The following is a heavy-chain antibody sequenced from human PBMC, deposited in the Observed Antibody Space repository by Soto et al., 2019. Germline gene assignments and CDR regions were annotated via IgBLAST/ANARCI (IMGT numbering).Heavy chain of an antibody. D-gene: IGHD3-10*01. CDR1: GFSFIHAW. Sequence: GGSLRLSCAAAGFSFIHAWMTWVRQAPGKGLEWVGHISSRVHGATADYAAPVKGRFTISRDDSESTLYLEMNSLKTEDTGIYYCTTRGNYYYYYGIDAWGQGTTVTVSS. V-gene: IGHV3-15*01. J-gene: IGHJ6*02. CDR3: TTRGNYYYYYGIDA. CDR2: ISSRVHGATA.